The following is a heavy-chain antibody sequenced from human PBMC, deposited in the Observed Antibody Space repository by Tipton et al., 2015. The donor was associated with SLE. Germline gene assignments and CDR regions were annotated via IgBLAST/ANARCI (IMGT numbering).Heavy chain of an antibody. D-gene: IGHD6-13*01. Sequence: GLVKPSETLSLTCTVSGDSISSYYLTWIRQPPGRRLEWIAYMFDTGSTKYNPSLQSRVTISLDTSKNQFSLKLSSVTAADTAVYYCARIYAAGDYYYGMDVWGQGTTVTVSS. CDR3: ARIYAAGDYYYGMDV. V-gene: IGHV4-59*12. CDR2: MFDTGST. J-gene: IGHJ6*02. CDR1: GDSISSYY.